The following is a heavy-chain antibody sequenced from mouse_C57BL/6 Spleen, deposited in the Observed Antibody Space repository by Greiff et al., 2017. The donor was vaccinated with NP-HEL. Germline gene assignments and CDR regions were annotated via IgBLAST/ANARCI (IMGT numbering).Heavy chain of an antibody. CDR1: GYTFTSYT. CDR2: INPSSGYT. D-gene: IGHD1-1*01. J-gene: IGHJ4*01. Sequence: VQLQQSGAELARPGASVKMSCKASGYTFTSYTMHWVKQRPGQGLEWIGYINPSSGYTKYNQKFKDKATLTADKSSSTAYMQLSSLTSEDSAVYYCARPFTTVVADYYAMDYWGQGTSVTVSS. CDR3: ARPFTTVVADYYAMDY. V-gene: IGHV1-4*01.